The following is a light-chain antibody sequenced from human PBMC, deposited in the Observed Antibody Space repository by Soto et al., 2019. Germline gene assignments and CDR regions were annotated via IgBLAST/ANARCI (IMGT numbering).Light chain of an antibody. J-gene: IGLJ2*01. CDR1: SSDVGDYNY. Sequence: QSALTQPRSVSGSPGQSVSISCTGTSSDVGDYNYVSWYQQHPGNAPKIIIYDVSKRPSGVPDRFSGSKSGNTASLTISGLKDEDEAEYYCCSYGGSYTWVFGGGTKLTVL. V-gene: IGLV2-11*01. CDR3: CSYGGSYTWV. CDR2: DVS.